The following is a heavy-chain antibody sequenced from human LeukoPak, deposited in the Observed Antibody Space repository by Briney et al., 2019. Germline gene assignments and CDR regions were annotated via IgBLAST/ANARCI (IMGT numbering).Heavy chain of an antibody. CDR2: ISYDGSNK. V-gene: IGHV3-30*04. CDR1: GFTLSSYA. Sequence: PGRSLRLSCAASGFTLSSYAMHWVRQAPGKGLEWVAVISYDGSNKYYADSVKGRFTISRDNSKNTLYLQMNSLRAEDTAVYYCARAPLRYYDYGWGSYPNYWGQGTLVTVSS. CDR3: ARAPLRYYDYGWGSYPNY. D-gene: IGHD3-16*02. J-gene: IGHJ4*02.